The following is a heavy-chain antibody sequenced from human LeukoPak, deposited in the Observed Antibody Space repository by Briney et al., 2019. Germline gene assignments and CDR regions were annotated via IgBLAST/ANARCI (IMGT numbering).Heavy chain of an antibody. CDR1: GFTFSSYA. V-gene: IGHV3-23*01. D-gene: IGHD2-2*01. CDR2: ISGSGGST. Sequence: GGSLRLSCAASGFTFSSYAMSWVRQAPGKGLEWVSAISGSGGSTYYADSVKGRFTISRDNSKNTLYLQMNSLRAEDTAVYYRAKNPYCSSTSCYWEDVWGKGTTVTVSS. CDR3: AKNPYCSSTSCYWEDV. J-gene: IGHJ6*04.